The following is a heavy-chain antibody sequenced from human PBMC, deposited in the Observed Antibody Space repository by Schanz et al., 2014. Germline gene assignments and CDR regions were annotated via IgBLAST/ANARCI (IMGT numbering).Heavy chain of an antibody. CDR1: GYTFVSYS. CDR2: INPSGGGT. CDR3: ARGYGDSPSDF. D-gene: IGHD4-17*01. V-gene: IGHV1-46*01. J-gene: IGHJ4*02. Sequence: QVQLVQSGAEVKKPGASVKVSCKASGYTFVSYSMHWVRQAPGQGLEWMGIINPSGGGTSYALRFQDRVTVTSDTSRSTVYMELSSLRSEDTAVYYGARGYGDSPSDFWGQGTLVTVSS.